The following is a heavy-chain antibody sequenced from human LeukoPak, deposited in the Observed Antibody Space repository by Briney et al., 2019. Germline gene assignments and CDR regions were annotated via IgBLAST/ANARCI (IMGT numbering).Heavy chain of an antibody. J-gene: IGHJ5*02. Sequence: GGSLRLSCAASGFTFSSYAMSWVRQAPGKGLEWVSVVSGSGGSTNYADSVRGRFTISRDNSKNTLYLQMNSLRAEDTAVYYCARADSSSWYVASRINWFDPWGQGTLVTVSS. CDR1: GFTFSSYA. D-gene: IGHD6-13*01. CDR2: VSGSGGST. V-gene: IGHV3-23*01. CDR3: ARADSSSWYVASRINWFDP.